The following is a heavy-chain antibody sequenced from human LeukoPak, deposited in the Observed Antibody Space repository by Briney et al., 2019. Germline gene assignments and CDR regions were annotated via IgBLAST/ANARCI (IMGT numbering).Heavy chain of an antibody. V-gene: IGHV5-51*01. CDR1: GYSINNYW. Sequence: GESLKISCKGSGYSINNYWIGWVRQMPGKGLEWMGLICPADSDIRYSPSFQGQVTISADKSISTAYLQWSSLKASDTAMYYCARQEYCSGGSCYTWFDPWGQGTLVTVSS. CDR2: ICPADSDI. CDR3: ARQEYCSGGSCYTWFDP. D-gene: IGHD2-15*01. J-gene: IGHJ5*02.